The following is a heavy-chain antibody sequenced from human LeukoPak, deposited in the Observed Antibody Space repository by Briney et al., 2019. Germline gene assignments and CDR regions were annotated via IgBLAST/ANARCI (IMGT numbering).Heavy chain of an antibody. Sequence: SETLSLTCTVSGGSISSTPFYWSWIRQPPGKGLEWIGEINHSGSTNYNPSLKSRVTISVDTSKNQFSLKLSSVTAADTAVYYCARAPRWGRGYSGYNQGTTFDYWGQGTLVTVSS. CDR1: GGSISSTPFY. V-gene: IGHV4-39*07. D-gene: IGHD5-12*01. CDR2: INHSGST. CDR3: ARAPRWGRGYSGYNQGTTFDY. J-gene: IGHJ4*02.